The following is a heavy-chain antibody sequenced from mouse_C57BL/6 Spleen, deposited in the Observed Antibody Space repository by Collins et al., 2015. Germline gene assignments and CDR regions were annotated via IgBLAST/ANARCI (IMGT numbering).Heavy chain of an antibody. Sequence: QVQLQQSGPELVKPGASVKISCKASGYAFSSSWMNWVKQRPGKGLEWIGRIYPGDGDTNYNGKFKGKATLTADKPSSTAYMQLSNLTSEDSAVYYCARGTHYYGSDYAWFAYWGQGTLVTVSA. CDR1: GYAFSSSW. D-gene: IGHD1-1*01. CDR2: IYPGDGDT. J-gene: IGHJ3*01. V-gene: IGHV1-82*01. CDR3: ARGTHYYGSDYAWFAY.